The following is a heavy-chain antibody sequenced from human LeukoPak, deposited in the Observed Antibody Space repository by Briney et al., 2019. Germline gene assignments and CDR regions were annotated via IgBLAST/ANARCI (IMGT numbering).Heavy chain of an antibody. Sequence: PGGSLRLSCAASGFTFDDYAMSWVRQAPGKGLEWVSGINWNGGNTGSADSVKGRFTISRDNAKNSLYLQMNSLRAEDTAVYYCARDDRDSSGWKTIGVYWGQGTLVTVSS. CDR3: ARDDRDSSGWKTIGVY. V-gene: IGHV3-20*04. D-gene: IGHD6-19*01. CDR1: GFTFDDYA. J-gene: IGHJ4*02. CDR2: INWNGGNT.